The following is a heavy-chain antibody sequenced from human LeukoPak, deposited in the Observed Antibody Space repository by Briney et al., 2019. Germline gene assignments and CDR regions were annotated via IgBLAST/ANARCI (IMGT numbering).Heavy chain of an antibody. V-gene: IGHV4-4*02. Sequence: SETLSLTCAVSGGSIISSNWWSWVRQSPGKGLEWIGEIYQSESTNYNPSLKSRVSISLDKSKNQFSLKLRSVTAADTAVYYCARGLGVSAGTGNYWGQGTLVTVSS. J-gene: IGHJ4*02. D-gene: IGHD3/OR15-3a*01. CDR1: GGSIISSNW. CDR2: IYQSEST. CDR3: ARGLGVSAGTGNY.